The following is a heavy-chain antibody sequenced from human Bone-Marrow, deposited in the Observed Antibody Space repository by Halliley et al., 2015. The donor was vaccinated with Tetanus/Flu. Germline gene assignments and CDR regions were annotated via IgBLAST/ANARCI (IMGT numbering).Heavy chain of an antibody. J-gene: IGHJ4*02. V-gene: IGHV3-53*01. D-gene: IGHD3-22*01. CDR1: GFTVSSNS. Sequence: SLRLSCAASGFTVSSNSMSWVRQAPGKGLEWVSNIYSDGRAYYADTVKGRFTISRDNSKNTLFLQMNSLRGEDTAVYYCAREVGYDGSSGYMTYYFDYWGQGTLVPFSS. CDR3: AREVGYDGSSGYMTYYFDY. CDR2: IYSDGRA.